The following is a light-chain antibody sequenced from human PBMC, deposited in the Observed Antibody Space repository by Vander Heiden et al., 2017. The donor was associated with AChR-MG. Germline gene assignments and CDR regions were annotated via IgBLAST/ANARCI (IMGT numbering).Light chain of an antibody. CDR2: DAS. CDR3: QQRSNWPVT. J-gene: IGKJ5*01. Sequence: EIVLTQSPATLSLSPGERATLSCRASQSVSSYLAWYQQKPGQAPRLLIYDASNRATGIPARCSGSGSGTDFTLTISSLEPEDFAVYYCQQRSNWPVTFGQGTQLEIK. CDR1: QSVSSY. V-gene: IGKV3-11*01.